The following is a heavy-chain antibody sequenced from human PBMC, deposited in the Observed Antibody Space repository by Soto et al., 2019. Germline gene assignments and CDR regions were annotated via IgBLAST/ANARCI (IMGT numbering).Heavy chain of an antibody. V-gene: IGHV4-34*01. Sequence: SETLSLTCAVYGGSFSGYYWSWIRQPPGKGLEWIGEINHSGSTNYNPSLKSRVTISVDTSKNQFSLKLSSVTAADTAVYYCARGGSDDYIWGSYRYPLILDAFDIWGQGTMVTVSS. CDR1: GGSFSGYY. CDR3: ARGGSDDYIWGSYRYPLILDAFDI. CDR2: INHSGST. J-gene: IGHJ3*02. D-gene: IGHD3-16*02.